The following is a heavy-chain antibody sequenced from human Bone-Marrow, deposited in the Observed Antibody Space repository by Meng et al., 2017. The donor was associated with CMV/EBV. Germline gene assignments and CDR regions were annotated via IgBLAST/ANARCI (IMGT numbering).Heavy chain of an antibody. Sequence: GGSLRLSCAASGFTFSNYAIHWVRQAPGKGLEWVALISYDGNNRSYPDSVKGRFTISRDNSKNTRYLPMKSLRPEDAAVYYCARGWRTYATGGYRYNGYFDYWGQGTLVTVSS. D-gene: IGHD2-8*02. V-gene: IGHV3-30-3*01. CDR3: ARGWRTYATGGYRYNGYFDY. J-gene: IGHJ4*02. CDR2: ISYDGNNR. CDR1: GFTFSNYA.